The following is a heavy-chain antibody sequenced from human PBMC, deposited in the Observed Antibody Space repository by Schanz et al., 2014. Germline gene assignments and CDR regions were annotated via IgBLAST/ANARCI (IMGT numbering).Heavy chain of an antibody. V-gene: IGHV3-30*02. CDR1: RLNFNNAW. CDR2: IRYDASNE. D-gene: IGHD3-16*01. CDR3: AKALKPYIASRNGLDV. J-gene: IGHJ6*02. Sequence: VQLEESGGGLVKPGGSLKLSCAASRLNFNNAWMHWVRQAPGKGLEWVAFIRYDASNEYYADSVKGRFTISRDNSKNTLYLQMNSLRPDDTAVYYCAKALKPYIASRNGLDVWGHGTTVTFSS.